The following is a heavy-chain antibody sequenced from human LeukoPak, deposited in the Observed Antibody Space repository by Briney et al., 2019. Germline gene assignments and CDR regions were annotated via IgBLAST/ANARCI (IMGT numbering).Heavy chain of an antibody. Sequence: SGTLPLSCTVSGVSISNYYLSWVRQAPGKGLEWIGDICDSGGTNYNSSLESRVTISVGTSKKPFSLKVNSVTAADTAVYYCARRRTTGLSGYMDVWGKGTTVSVSS. CDR3: ARRRTTGLSGYMDV. CDR2: ICDSGGT. J-gene: IGHJ6*03. D-gene: IGHD2-2*01. V-gene: IGHV4-59*08. CDR1: GVSISNYY.